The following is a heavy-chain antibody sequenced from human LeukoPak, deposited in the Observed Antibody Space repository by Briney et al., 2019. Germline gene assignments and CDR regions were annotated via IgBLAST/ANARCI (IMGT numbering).Heavy chain of an antibody. Sequence: ASVKVSCKSSEGTFNTYDINWVRQATGQGLEWMGWMNPNSGNTGYAQKFQGRVTMTRNTSISTAYMELSSLRSEDTAVYYCARRLRLGELSPPGYWGQGTLVTVSS. CDR1: EGTFNTYD. D-gene: IGHD3-16*02. J-gene: IGHJ4*02. CDR2: MNPNSGNT. V-gene: IGHV1-8*02. CDR3: ARRLRLGELSPPGY.